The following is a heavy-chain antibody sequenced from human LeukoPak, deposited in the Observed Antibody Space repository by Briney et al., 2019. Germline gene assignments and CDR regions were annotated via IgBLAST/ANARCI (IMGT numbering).Heavy chain of an antibody. J-gene: IGHJ5*02. Sequence: ASVKVSCKASGCTFSSYAISWVRQAPGQGLEWMGRIIPIFGTANYAQKFQGRVTITTDESTSTAYMKLSSLRSEDTAVYYCARDSSGYLISWGQGTLVTVSS. V-gene: IGHV1-69*05. CDR2: IIPIFGTA. CDR1: GCTFSSYA. CDR3: ARDSSGYLIS. D-gene: IGHD3-22*01.